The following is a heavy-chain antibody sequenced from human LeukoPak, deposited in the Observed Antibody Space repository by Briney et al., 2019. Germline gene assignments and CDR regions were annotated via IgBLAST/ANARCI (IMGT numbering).Heavy chain of an antibody. CDR3: SRRVSSWYVNWLDA. D-gene: IGHD6-13*01. CDR2: IYNSGST. J-gene: IGHJ5*02. Sequence: SETLSLTCTVSGGSISRYYWSWIRHPPGKGLEWIGYIYNSGSTKYNPSLKSRGPISVDTTQNQFYLKLSSATAADTAVYYCSRRVSSWYVNWLDAGGEGTLVTVSS. V-gene: IGHV4-4*09. CDR1: GGSISRYY.